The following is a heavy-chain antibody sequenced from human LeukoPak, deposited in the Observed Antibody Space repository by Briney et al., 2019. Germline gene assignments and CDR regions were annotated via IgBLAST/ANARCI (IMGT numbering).Heavy chain of an antibody. Sequence: PGGSLRLSCAASGFTFSSYSMNWVRQAPGKGLEWVSYISSSSSTIYYADSVKGRFALSRDNAKNSLYLQMNSLRAGDTAVYYCARDHHRRLYDSQARNTFDIWGQGTMVAVSS. CDR3: ARDHHRRLYDSQARNTFDI. CDR1: GFTFSSYS. V-gene: IGHV3-48*01. CDR2: ISSSSSTI. D-gene: IGHD3-22*01. J-gene: IGHJ3*02.